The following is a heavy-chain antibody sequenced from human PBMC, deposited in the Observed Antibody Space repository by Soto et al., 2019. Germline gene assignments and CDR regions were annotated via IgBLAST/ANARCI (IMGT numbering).Heavy chain of an antibody. J-gene: IGHJ4*02. V-gene: IGHV4-4*07. CDR3: ARDIGSYAYGEGY. CDR1: GGSINSYW. Sequence: SETLSLTCSVPGGSINSYWWSWIRQPAGKGLEWIGRVYSSGTTDYNPSLHSRATLSVETSKNQFSLKLSSVTAADTAVYYCARDIGSYAYGEGYWGQGIQVTVSS. CDR2: VYSSGTT. D-gene: IGHD3-10*01.